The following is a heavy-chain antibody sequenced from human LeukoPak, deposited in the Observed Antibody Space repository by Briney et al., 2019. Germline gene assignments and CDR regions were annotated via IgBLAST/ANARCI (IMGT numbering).Heavy chain of an antibody. Sequence: GASVNASCKASGYTFTNNYLHWVRQAPGQGLEWMGMIYPRDGSTSYAQNFQGRVTGTRDTSTTTVHMELRGLRSEDTAVYYCARDQEGFDYWGQGTVVTVSS. CDR1: GYTFTNNY. CDR2: IYPRDGST. V-gene: IGHV1-46*01. J-gene: IGHJ4*02. CDR3: ARDQEGFDY.